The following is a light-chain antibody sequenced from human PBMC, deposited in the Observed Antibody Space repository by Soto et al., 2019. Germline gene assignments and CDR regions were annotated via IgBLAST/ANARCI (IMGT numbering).Light chain of an antibody. CDR3: QQYDNLPSWT. CDR2: DAS. J-gene: IGKJ1*01. Sequence: DIHVTQSPSSLSASVGDRVTITCQASQDISNYLNWYQQKPGKAPKLLIYDASNLETGVPSRFSGSGSGTDFTFTISSLQPEDIATYYCQQYDNLPSWTFGQGTKVDIK. CDR1: QDISNY. V-gene: IGKV1-33*01.